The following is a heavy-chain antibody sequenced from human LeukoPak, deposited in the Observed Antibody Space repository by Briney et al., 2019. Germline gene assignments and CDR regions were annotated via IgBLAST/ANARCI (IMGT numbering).Heavy chain of an antibody. V-gene: IGHV4-39*01. CDR1: GGSISSSSYY. CDR2: IYYSGST. D-gene: IGHD4-23*01. CDR3: ARQGRVVIDY. Sequence: SETLSLTCTVSGGSISSSSYYWGWIRQPPGKGLEWIGSIYYSGSTYYNPSLKSRVTISVDTSKDQFSLKLSSVTAADTAVYYCARQGRVVIDYWGQGTLVTVSS. J-gene: IGHJ4*02.